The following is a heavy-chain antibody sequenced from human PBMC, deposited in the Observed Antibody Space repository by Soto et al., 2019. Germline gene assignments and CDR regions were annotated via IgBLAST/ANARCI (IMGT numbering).Heavy chain of an antibody. J-gene: IGHJ4*02. CDR2: ISAYNGNT. Sequence: GSSVKVSCKASGYTFTSYGISWVRQAPGQGLEWMGWISAYNGNTNYAQKLQGRVTMTTDTSTSTAYMELRSLRSDDTAVYYCARVEIFLKYFVEMATMTYFDYWGQGTLVTVSS. CDR1: GYTFTSYG. D-gene: IGHD5-12*01. CDR3: ARVEIFLKYFVEMATMTYFDY. V-gene: IGHV1-18*04.